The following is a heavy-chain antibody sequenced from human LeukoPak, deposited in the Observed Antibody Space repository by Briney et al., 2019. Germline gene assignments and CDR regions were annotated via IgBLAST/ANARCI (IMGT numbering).Heavy chain of an antibody. J-gene: IGHJ5*02. Sequence: PGGSLRLSCAASGFTFSSYWMHWVRQAPGKGLVWVPLINSDGSSTTYADSVKGRFTISRDNAKNTFYLQMNSLRAEDTAVYYCVRTFHNWFDPWGQGTLVTVSS. V-gene: IGHV3-74*01. D-gene: IGHD3-16*01. CDR3: VRTFHNWFDP. CDR2: INSDGSST. CDR1: GFTFSSYW.